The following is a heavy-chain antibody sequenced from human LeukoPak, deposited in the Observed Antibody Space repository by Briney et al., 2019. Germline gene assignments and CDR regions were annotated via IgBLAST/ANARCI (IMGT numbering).Heavy chain of an antibody. CDR2: ISYDGSNK. J-gene: IGHJ6*02. CDR1: GFTFSSYA. Sequence: GGSLRLSCAASGFTFSSYAMHWVRQAPGKGLEWVAVISYDGSNKYYADSVKGRFTISRDNSKNTLYLQMNSLRAEDTAVYYCAETTVTPGPYYYYGMDVWGQGTTVTVSS. D-gene: IGHD4-17*01. CDR3: AETTVTPGPYYYYGMDV. V-gene: IGHV3-30-3*01.